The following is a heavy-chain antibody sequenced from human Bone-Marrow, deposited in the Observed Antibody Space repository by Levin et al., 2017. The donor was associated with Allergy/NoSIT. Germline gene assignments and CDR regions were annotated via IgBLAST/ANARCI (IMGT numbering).Heavy chain of an antibody. V-gene: IGHV4-34*01. CDR1: GGSFSGYY. Sequence: SQTLSLTCAVYGGSFSGYYWSWIRQPPGKGLEWIGEINHSGSTNYNPSLKSRVTISVDTSKNQFSLKLSSVTAADTAVYYCARAPDIVVVPAAIAGWFDPWGQGTLVTVSS. CDR2: INHSGST. D-gene: IGHD2-2*02. J-gene: IGHJ5*02. CDR3: ARAPDIVVVPAAIAGWFDP.